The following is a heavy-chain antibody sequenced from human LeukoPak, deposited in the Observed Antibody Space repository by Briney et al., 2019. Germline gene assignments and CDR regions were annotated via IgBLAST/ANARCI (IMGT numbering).Heavy chain of an antibody. D-gene: IGHD3-3*01. J-gene: IGHJ5*02. V-gene: IGHV4-4*07. CDR3: ARDRTIFGVAPNWFDP. Sequence: PSETLSLTCTVSGGSISSYYWSWIRQPAGKGLEWIGRIYTSGSTNYNPSLKSRVTMSVDTSKNQFSLKLGSVTAADTAVYYCARDRTIFGVAPNWFDPWGQGTLVTVSS. CDR2: IYTSGST. CDR1: GGSISSYY.